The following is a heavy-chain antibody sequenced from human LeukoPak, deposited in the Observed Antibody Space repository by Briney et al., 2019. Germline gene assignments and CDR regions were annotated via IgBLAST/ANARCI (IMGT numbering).Heavy chain of an antibody. V-gene: IGHV3-23*01. CDR3: ARDVPHNWFDT. J-gene: IGHJ5*02. Sequence: PGGSLRLSCAASGFAFSNSAMSWVRQAPGKGLEWVSGISDSGGSTYYADSVKGRFTVSRDNAKNTLYLQMNSLRAEDTAVYYCARDVPHNWFDTWGQGTLVTVSS. CDR2: ISDSGGST. CDR1: GFAFSNSA.